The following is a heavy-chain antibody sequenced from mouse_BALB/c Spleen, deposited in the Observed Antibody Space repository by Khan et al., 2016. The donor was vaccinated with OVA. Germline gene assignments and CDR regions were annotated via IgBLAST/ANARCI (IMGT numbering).Heavy chain of an antibody. CDR1: GFAFISYD. D-gene: IGHD2-10*01. J-gene: IGHJ3*01. Sequence: EVKLVESGGGLVKPGGSLKLSCAASGFAFISYDMSWVRQTPERRLEWVATISSGGSYSYYPDRVKGRFTISRDIDRKTLYLQMNSLMSEDTACYYCARPSYYGNPWFTYWGQGTLVTVSA. CDR2: ISSGGSYS. CDR3: ARPSYYGNPWFTY. V-gene: IGHV5-9*02.